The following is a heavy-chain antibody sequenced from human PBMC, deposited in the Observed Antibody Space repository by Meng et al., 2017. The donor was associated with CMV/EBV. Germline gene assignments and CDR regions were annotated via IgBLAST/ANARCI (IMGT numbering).Heavy chain of an antibody. D-gene: IGHD6-13*01. CDR3: AAGTSPLSDY. J-gene: IGHJ4*02. CDR1: GGSISSSSYY. CDR2: IYYSGST. V-gene: IGHV4-39*07. Sequence: SETLSLTCTVSGGSISSSSYYWGWIRQPPGKGLEWIGSIYYSGSTYYNPSLKSRVTISVDTSKSQFSLKLSSVTAADTAVYYCAAGTSPLSDYWGQGTLVTVSS.